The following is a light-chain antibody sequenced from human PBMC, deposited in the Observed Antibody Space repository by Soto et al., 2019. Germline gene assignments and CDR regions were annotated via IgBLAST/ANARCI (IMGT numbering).Light chain of an antibody. CDR3: CSHTTTSTRI. CDR2: EVD. Sequence: QSVLTQPASVSESPGQSITISCTGTSSDIGIYDYVSWYQQHPDKAPKLIIYEVDNRPSGVSDRFSGSKSGYTASLTISGLQPEDEADYFCCSHTTTSTRIFGTGTKVTVL. CDR1: SSDIGIYDY. J-gene: IGLJ1*01. V-gene: IGLV2-14*01.